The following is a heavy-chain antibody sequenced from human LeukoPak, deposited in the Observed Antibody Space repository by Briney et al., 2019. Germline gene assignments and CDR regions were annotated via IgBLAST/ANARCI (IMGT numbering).Heavy chain of an antibody. Sequence: PGGSLRLSCAASGFTFSDYYMSWIRQAPGKGLEWVSYISSSGSTIYYADSVKGRFTISRDTSKNTLSLQMNSLRVEDTALYYCARGTFSPQGSYFGHWGQGTRVTVSS. CDR2: ISSSGSTI. CDR3: ARGTFSPQGSYFGH. V-gene: IGHV3-11*01. D-gene: IGHD3-10*01. CDR1: GFTFSDYY. J-gene: IGHJ4*02.